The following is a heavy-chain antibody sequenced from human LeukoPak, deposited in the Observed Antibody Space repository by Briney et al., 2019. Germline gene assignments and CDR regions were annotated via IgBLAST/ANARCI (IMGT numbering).Heavy chain of an antibody. CDR3: ASSRGYGSGSYFWFDP. CDR1: GGSISSSSYY. CDR2: IYYSGST. Sequence: SETLSLTCTVSGGSISSSSYYWGWIRQPPGKGLEWIGSIYYSGSTYYNPSLKSRVTISVDTSKNQFSLKLTSVTAAGTAVYYCASSRGYGSGSYFWFDPWGQGILVTVSS. D-gene: IGHD3-10*01. J-gene: IGHJ5*02. V-gene: IGHV4-39*07.